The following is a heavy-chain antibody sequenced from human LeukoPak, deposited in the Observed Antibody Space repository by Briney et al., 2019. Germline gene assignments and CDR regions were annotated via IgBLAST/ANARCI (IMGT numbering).Heavy chain of an antibody. V-gene: IGHV3-30*07. CDR2: IWYDGSNK. D-gene: IGHD1-26*01. J-gene: IGHJ4*02. Sequence: GGSLRLSCAASGFTFSSYAMHWVRQAPGKGLEWVAVIWYDGSNKYYADSVKGRFTISRDNSKNTLYLQMNSLRAEDTAVYYCARDGKWELPQDYWGQGTLVTVSS. CDR3: ARDGKWELPQDY. CDR1: GFTFSSYA.